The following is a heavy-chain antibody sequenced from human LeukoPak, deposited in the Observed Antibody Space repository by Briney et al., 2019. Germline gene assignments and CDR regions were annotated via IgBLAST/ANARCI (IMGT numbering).Heavy chain of an antibody. Sequence: PGGSLRLSCAASGFTFSDHYMDWVRQAPGKGLEWVGGSRNKANSYTTEYAASVKGRFTISRDDSKNSLYLQMNSLKTEDTAVYYCARAQKGAPFDYWGQGTLVTVSS. J-gene: IGHJ4*02. D-gene: IGHD1-26*01. CDR3: ARAQKGAPFDY. CDR1: GFTFSDHY. V-gene: IGHV3-72*01. CDR2: SRNKANSYTT.